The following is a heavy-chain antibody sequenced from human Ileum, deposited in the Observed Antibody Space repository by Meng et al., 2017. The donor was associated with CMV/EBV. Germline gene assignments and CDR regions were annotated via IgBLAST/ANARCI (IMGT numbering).Heavy chain of an antibody. CDR1: GGSITSYY. D-gene: IGHD1-14*01. V-gene: IGHV4-4*07. CDR3: AKGTGVTDPFDY. Sequence: QVQLHESGPGLVKPSETLSLTCSISGGSITSYYWSWIRQPAGKGLEWIGRIYVSGSTNYNPSLKSRVTMSVDTSKNQFSLKLSSVTAADTAIYYCAKGTGVTDPFDYWGQGTLVTVSS. CDR2: IYVSGST. J-gene: IGHJ4*02.